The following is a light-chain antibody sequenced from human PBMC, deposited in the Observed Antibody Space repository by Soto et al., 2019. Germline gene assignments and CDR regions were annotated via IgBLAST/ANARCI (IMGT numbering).Light chain of an antibody. J-gene: IGKJ2*01. CDR1: QSINTW. V-gene: IGKV1-5*03. CDR3: QQYNTYPYT. Sequence: DIPMTQSPSTLSASVGDRVTITCRASQSINTWLAWYQQKPGKAPNLLIYRASNLESGVPSRFSGSGSGTEFTLTISSLQPDDFATYYCQQYNTYPYTFGQGTKLEIK. CDR2: RAS.